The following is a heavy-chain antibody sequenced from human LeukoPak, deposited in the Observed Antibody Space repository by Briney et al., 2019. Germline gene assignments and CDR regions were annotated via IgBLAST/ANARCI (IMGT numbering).Heavy chain of an antibody. CDR2: INPNSGGT. V-gene: IGHV1-2*06. CDR1: GYTFTGYY. J-gene: IGHJ4*02. D-gene: IGHD6-13*01. CDR3: ARSPDLGSSMAW. Sequence: ASVKVSCKASGYTFTGYYMHWVRQAPGQGLEWMGRINPNSGGTNYAQKFQGRVTMTRDTSISTAYMELSRLRSDDTAVYYCARSPDLGSSMAWWGQGTLVTVSS.